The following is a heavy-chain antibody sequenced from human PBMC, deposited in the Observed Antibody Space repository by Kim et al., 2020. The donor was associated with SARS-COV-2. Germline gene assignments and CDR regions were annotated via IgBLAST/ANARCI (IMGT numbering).Heavy chain of an antibody. V-gene: IGHV3-64D*06. J-gene: IGHJ4*02. Sequence: GGSLRLSCSASGFTFSSYAMHWVRQAPGKGLEYVSAISSNGGSTYYADSVKGRFTISRDNSKNTLYLQMSSLRAEDTAVYYCVKGPPLWFGELMTLGYWGQGTLVTVSS. D-gene: IGHD3-10*01. CDR1: GFTFSSYA. CDR2: ISSNGGST. CDR3: VKGPPLWFGELMTLGY.